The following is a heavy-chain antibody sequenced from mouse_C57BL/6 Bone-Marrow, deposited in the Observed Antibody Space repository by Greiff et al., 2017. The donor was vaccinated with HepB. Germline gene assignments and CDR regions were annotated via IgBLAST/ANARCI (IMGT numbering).Heavy chain of an antibody. V-gene: IGHV1-18*01. CDR1: GYTFTDYN. CDR2: INPNNGGT. J-gene: IGHJ1*03. Sequence: VQLKESGPELVKPGASVKIPCKASGYTFTDYNMDWVKQSHGKSLEWIGDINPNNGGTIYNQKFKGKATLTVDKSSSTAYMELRSLTSEDTAVYYCAREGYYGSGGYFDVWGTGTTVTVSS. D-gene: IGHD1-1*01. CDR3: AREGYYGSGGYFDV.